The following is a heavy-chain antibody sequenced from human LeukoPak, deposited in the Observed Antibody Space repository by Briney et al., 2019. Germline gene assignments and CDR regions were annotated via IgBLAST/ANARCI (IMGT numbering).Heavy chain of an antibody. V-gene: IGHV4-34*01. D-gene: IGHD6-13*01. CDR1: GGSFSGYY. CDR2: INHSGST. J-gene: IGHJ4*02. CDR3: ARAGGDLAAAGIDY. Sequence: SETLSLTCAVYGGSFSGYYWSWTRQPPGKGLEWIGEINHSGSTNYNPSLKSRVTISVDTSKNQFSLKLSSVTAADTAVYYCARAGGDLAAAGIDYWGQGTLVTVSS.